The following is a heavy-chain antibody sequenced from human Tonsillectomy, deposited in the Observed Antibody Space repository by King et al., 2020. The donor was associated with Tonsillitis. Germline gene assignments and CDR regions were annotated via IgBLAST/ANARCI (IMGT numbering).Heavy chain of an antibody. CDR1: GFSLSTSGEY. V-gene: IGHV2-5*02. CDR2: IYWDDDK. CDR3: AHSITMVRGLYGMDV. J-gene: IGHJ6*02. Sequence: TLKESGPTLVKPTQTLTLTCTFSGFSLSTSGEYVGWIRQPPGKALEWLAPIYWDDDKRYSPSLKSRLTITKGTSKNQVVLTMTNMDPVDTATYYCAHSITMVRGLYGMDVWGQGTTVTVSS. D-gene: IGHD3-10*01.